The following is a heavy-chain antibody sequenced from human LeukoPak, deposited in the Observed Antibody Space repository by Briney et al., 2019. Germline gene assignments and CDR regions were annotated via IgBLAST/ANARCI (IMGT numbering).Heavy chain of an antibody. V-gene: IGHV3-30-3*01. Sequence: GGSLRLSCAASGFTFSSYAMHWVRQAPGKGLEWVAVISYDGSNKYYADSVKGRFTISRDNSKNTLYLQMNSLRAEDTSVYYCARDLVGAPLSYYMDVWGKGTTVTVSS. CDR3: ARDLVGAPLSYYMDV. CDR2: ISYDGSNK. J-gene: IGHJ6*03. D-gene: IGHD1-26*01. CDR1: GFTFSSYA.